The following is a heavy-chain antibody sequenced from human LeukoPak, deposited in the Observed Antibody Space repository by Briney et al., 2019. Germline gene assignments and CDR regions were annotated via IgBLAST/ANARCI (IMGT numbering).Heavy chain of an antibody. J-gene: IGHJ4*02. Sequence: GGSLRLSCAASGFTVSSNYMSWVRQAPGKGLEWVPVIYSGGSTYYADSVKGRFTISRDNSKNTLYLQMNSLRAEDTAVYYCARDFEQQPDYWGQGTLVTVSS. CDR2: IYSGGST. CDR1: GFTVSSNY. D-gene: IGHD6-13*01. CDR3: ARDFEQQPDY. V-gene: IGHV3-66*01.